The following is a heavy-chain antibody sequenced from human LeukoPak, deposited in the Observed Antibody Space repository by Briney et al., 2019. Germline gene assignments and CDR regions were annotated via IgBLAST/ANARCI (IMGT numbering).Heavy chain of an antibody. D-gene: IGHD3-9*01. V-gene: IGHV1-18*04. CDR2: ISAYNGNT. CDR1: GYTFTSYG. J-gene: IGHJ6*02. Sequence: ASVKVSCKASGYTFTSYGISWVRQAPGQGLEWMGWISAYNGNTNYAQKLQGRVIMTTDTSTSTAYMDLRSLRSDDTAVYYCARASLDTAPLSWYYGMDVWGQGTTVTVSS. CDR3: ARASLDTAPLSWYYGMDV.